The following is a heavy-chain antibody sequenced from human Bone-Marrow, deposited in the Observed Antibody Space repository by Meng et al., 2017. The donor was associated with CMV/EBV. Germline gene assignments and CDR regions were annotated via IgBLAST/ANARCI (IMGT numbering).Heavy chain of an antibody. V-gene: IGHV1-2*02. Sequence: ASVTVSCKASGYTFTGYYMHWVRQAPGQGLEWMGWLNPNSGGTNYAQKFQGRVTMTRDTSISTAYVELSRLRSEDTAVYYCARDRGTYCFDPWGQGTLVTVSS. CDR3: ARDRGTYCFDP. J-gene: IGHJ5*02. CDR1: GYTFTGYY. CDR2: LNPNSGGT. D-gene: IGHD1-26*01.